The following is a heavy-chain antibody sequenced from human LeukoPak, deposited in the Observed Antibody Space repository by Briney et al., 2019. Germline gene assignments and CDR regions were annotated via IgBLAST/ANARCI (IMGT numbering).Heavy chain of an antibody. CDR1: GGSISSSSYY. Sequence: SETLSLTCTVSGGSISSSSYYWGWIRQPPGKGLEWIGSIYYSGSTYYNPSIKSRFTISVDTSKNQFSLKLSSVTAADTAVYYCARHGSHSGSYHFDYWGQGTLVTVSS. CDR3: ARHGSHSGSYHFDY. D-gene: IGHD1-26*01. J-gene: IGHJ4*02. CDR2: IYYSGST. V-gene: IGHV4-39*01.